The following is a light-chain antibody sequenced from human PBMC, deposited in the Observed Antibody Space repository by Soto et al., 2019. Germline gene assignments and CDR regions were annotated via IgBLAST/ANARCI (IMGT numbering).Light chain of an antibody. V-gene: IGKV1-5*03. CDR2: QAS. CDR1: QRITYW. CDR3: QQYITYSIT. J-gene: IGKJ4*01. Sequence: GDRVTITCRASQRITYWLAWYQQKPGKAPTVLIYQASTLASGVPSRFSGSGYGTEFTLTISSLQPDDFATYYCQQYITYSITFGGGTKVEIK.